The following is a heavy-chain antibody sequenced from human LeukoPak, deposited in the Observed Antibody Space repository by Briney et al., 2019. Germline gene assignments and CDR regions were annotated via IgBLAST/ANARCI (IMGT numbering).Heavy chain of an antibody. CDR2: ICTDGRT. V-gene: IGHV3-53*01. Sequence: PGGSLRLSCAASGFSVSSNNMSWVRQAPGKGLEWVSFICTDGRTYYADSVKGRFSISRDVSENTLYLQMTSLRADDTAVYYCTGDGVSRDWLFLDYWGQGTLVTVSS. CDR3: TGDGVSRDWLFLDY. J-gene: IGHJ4*02. D-gene: IGHD3/OR15-3a*01. CDR1: GFSVSSNN.